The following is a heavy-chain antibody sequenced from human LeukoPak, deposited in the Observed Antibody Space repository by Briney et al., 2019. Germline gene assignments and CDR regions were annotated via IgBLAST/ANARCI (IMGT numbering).Heavy chain of an antibody. CDR1: GGSISSSSYY. CDR2: IYYSGST. V-gene: IGHV4-39*07. D-gene: IGHD1-7*01. J-gene: IGHJ4*02. CDR3: ARVVKYGNYFSSFDY. Sequence: SETLSLTCTVYGGSISSSSYYWGWIRQPPGKGLEWIVSIYYSGSTNYNPSLKSRVTISVDTSKNQFSLKLNSVTAADTAVYYCARVVKYGNYFSSFDYWGQGTLVTVSS.